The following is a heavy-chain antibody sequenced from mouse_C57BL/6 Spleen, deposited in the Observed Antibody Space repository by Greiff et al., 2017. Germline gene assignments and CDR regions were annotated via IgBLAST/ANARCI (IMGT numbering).Heavy chain of an antibody. J-gene: IGHJ3*01. Sequence: QVQLQQPGAELVKPGASVKMSCKASGYTFTSYWITWVKQRPGQGLEWIGDIYPGSGSTNYNEKFKSKATLTVDTSSSTAYMQLSSLTSEDSAVYYCARLEGNYEGFAYWGQGTLVTVSA. CDR1: GYTFTSYW. D-gene: IGHD2-1*01. CDR3: ARLEGNYEGFAY. CDR2: IYPGSGST. V-gene: IGHV1-55*01.